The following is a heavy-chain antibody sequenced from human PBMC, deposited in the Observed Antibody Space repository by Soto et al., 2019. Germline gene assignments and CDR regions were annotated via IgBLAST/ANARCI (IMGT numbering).Heavy chain of an antibody. J-gene: IGHJ4*02. CDR1: GFTFNTYA. CDR3: AKGLDYYGSAGLDY. V-gene: IGHV3-23*01. CDR2: ISGSGGST. D-gene: IGHD3-22*01. Sequence: VPLLESGGGLVQPGGSLRLSCAASGFTFNTYAMSWVRQAPGKGLEWVSAISGSGGSTYYPDSVKGRFTISRDNSKNTLYLQMNSLRAEDTAVYYCAKGLDYYGSAGLDYWGQGTLVTVSS.